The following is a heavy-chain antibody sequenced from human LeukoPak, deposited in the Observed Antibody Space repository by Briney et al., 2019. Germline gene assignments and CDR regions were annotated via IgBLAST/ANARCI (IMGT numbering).Heavy chain of an antibody. V-gene: IGHV1-69*04. CDR1: GGTFSSYA. Sequence: SVKVSCKASGGTFSSYAISWVRQAPGHGLEWMGRIIPIFGIANYAQKFQGRVTITADKSTSTAYMELSSLRSEDTAVYYCARGVAARNGFDYWGQGTLVTVSS. CDR3: ARGVAARNGFDY. CDR2: IIPIFGIA. J-gene: IGHJ4*02. D-gene: IGHD6-6*01.